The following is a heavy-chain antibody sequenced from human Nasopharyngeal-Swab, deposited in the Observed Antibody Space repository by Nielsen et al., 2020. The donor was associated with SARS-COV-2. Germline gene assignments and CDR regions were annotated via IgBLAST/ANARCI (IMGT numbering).Heavy chain of an antibody. CDR3: ARGDILTPYYFDY. CDR2: IKQDGSEK. D-gene: IGHD3-9*01. J-gene: IGHJ4*02. Sequence: SCAASGFTFSSYWMSWVRQAPGKGLEWVANIKQDGSEKYYVDSVKGRFTISRDNAKNSLYLQMNSLRAEDTAVYYCARGDILTPYYFDYWGQGTLVTVSS. CDR1: GFTFSSYW. V-gene: IGHV3-7*04.